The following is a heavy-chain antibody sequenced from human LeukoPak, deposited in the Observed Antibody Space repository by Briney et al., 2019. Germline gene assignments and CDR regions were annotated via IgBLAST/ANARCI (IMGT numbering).Heavy chain of an antibody. D-gene: IGHD2-15*01. CDR3: ASTGYCSGGSCPYYYYGMDV. V-gene: IGHV1-18*01. Sequence: ASVKVSCKDSGYTFNSYGISWVRQAPGQGLEWMGWISAYNGNTNYAQKLQGRVTMTTDTSTSTAYMELRSLRSDDTAVYYCASTGYCSGGSCPYYYYGMDVWGQGTTVTVSS. CDR2: ISAYNGNT. CDR1: GYTFNSYG. J-gene: IGHJ6*02.